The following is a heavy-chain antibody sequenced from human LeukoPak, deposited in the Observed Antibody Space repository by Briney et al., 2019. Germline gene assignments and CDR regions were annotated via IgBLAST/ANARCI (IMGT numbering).Heavy chain of an antibody. CDR3: AKGSVAGTRYYYSYMDV. CDR2: ISGSGGST. V-gene: IGHV3-23*01. D-gene: IGHD6-19*01. Sequence: GGSLRLSCAASVFTFSSYAMSWVRQAPGKGLEWVSAISGSGGSTYYADSVKGRFTISRDNSKNTLYLQMSSLRAEDTAVYYCAKGSVAGTRYYYSYMDVWGKGTTVTVSS. J-gene: IGHJ6*03. CDR1: VFTFSSYA.